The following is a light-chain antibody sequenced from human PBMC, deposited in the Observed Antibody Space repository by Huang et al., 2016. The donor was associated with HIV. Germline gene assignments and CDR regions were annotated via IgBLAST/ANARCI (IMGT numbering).Light chain of an antibody. J-gene: IGKJ4*01. Sequence: EIVLTQSPGTLSLSPGERATRSCWASQSVTSDHVAWYQQKPGPAPRLLIYGASIRATGIPDRFSGSGSWTYFTLTISRLEPGDFAVYYCQQYGSSLGTFGGGTKVEIK. V-gene: IGKV3-20*01. CDR2: GAS. CDR1: QSVTSDH. CDR3: QQYGSSLGT.